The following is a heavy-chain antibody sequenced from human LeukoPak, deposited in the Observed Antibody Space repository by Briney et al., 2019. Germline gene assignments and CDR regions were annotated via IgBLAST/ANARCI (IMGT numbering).Heavy chain of an antibody. J-gene: IGHJ2*01. D-gene: IGHD3-16*01. CDR2: IDWDDDK. V-gene: IGHV2-70*11. CDR1: GFSLSTSGMC. Sequence: SGPTLVNPTQTLTLTCTFSGFSLSTSGMCVSWIRQPPGKALEWLARIDWDDDKYYSTSLKTRLTISKDTSKNQVVLTMTNMDPVDTATYYCARTDPHLGERYWYFDLWGRGTLVTVSS. CDR3: ARTDPHLGERYWYFDL.